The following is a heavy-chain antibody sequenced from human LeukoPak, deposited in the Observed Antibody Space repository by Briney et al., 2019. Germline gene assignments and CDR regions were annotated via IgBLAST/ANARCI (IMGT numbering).Heavy chain of an antibody. CDR2: IIPIFGTA. CDR3: ARRGPYCSSTSCYQLDY. V-gene: IGHV1-69*01. CDR1: GGTFSSYA. Sequence: SVKVSCKASGGTFSSYAISWVRQAPGQGLGWMGGIIPIFGTANYAQKFQGRVTITADESTSTAYMELSSLRSEDTAVYYCARRGPYCSSTSCYQLDYWGQGTLVTVSS. D-gene: IGHD2-2*01. J-gene: IGHJ4*02.